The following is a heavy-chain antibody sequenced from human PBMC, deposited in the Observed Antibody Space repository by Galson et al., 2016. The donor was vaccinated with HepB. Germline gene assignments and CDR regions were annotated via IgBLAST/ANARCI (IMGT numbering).Heavy chain of an antibody. D-gene: IGHD6-19*01. Sequence: SLRLSCAASGFSISIYSMNWVRQAPGKGLEWVSAIRGSGTGTSYTDSVKGRFTISRDNSKNTLYLQMNSLRAEDAAVYYCAKVSLAGYNSGWGGSFDIWGRGTMVTVSP. CDR3: AKVSLAGYNSGWGGSFDI. V-gene: IGHV3-23*01. CDR2: IRGSGTGT. J-gene: IGHJ3*02. CDR1: GFSISIYS.